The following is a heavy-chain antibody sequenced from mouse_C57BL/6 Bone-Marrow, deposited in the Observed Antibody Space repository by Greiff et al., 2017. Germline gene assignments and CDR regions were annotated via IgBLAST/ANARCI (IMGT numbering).Heavy chain of an antibody. Sequence: VQLQQSGPELVKPGASVKISCKASGYSFTGYYMHWVQQSHGNILDWIGYIYPYNGVSSYNQKFTGQATLTVYKSSSTACMELRSLTSDDSAVYYCARRRWLLGYFDVWGTGTTVTVSS. CDR3: ARRRWLLGYFDV. V-gene: IGHV1-31*01. CDR1: GYSFTGYY. J-gene: IGHJ1*03. CDR2: IYPYNGVS. D-gene: IGHD2-3*01.